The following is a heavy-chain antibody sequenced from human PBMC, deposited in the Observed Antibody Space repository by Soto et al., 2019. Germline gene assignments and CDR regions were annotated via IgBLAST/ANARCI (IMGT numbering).Heavy chain of an antibody. J-gene: IGHJ4*01. CDR1: GFTFSSYA. CDR3: ARRGPGTYFDY. CDR2: ISGSGDST. V-gene: IGHV3-23*01. D-gene: IGHD6-13*01. Sequence: EVQLLDSGGGLVQPGGSLRLSCAASGFTFSSYAMNWVRQAPGKGLEWVSVISGSGDSTYYADSVKGRFTISRDNSKNTRYLQMNSLRTEDTAVYYCARRGPGTYFDYWGHGTLVTVSS.